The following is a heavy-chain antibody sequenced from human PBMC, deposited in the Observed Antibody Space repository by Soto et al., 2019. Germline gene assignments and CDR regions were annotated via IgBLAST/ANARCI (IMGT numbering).Heavy chain of an antibody. CDR2: ISWNIGSI. Sequence: EVQLVESGGGLVQPGGSLRLSCAASGFTFDDYAMHWVRQAPGKGLEWVSGISWNIGSIGYADSVKGRFTISRDNAKNSLYMQMSSLRAEDTALYYCAKDQWLVRGPTDYWGQGTLVTVSS. CDR3: AKDQWLVRGPTDY. J-gene: IGHJ4*02. D-gene: IGHD6-19*01. V-gene: IGHV3-9*01. CDR1: GFTFDDYA.